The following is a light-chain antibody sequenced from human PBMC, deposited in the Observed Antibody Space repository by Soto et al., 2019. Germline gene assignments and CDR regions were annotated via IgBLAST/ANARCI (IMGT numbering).Light chain of an antibody. V-gene: IGKV3-20*01. J-gene: IGKJ1*01. CDR2: GVF. CDR1: QSGSSSY. CDR3: QQYNNWPRT. Sequence: EIVLTQSPDTLSLSPGERAPLSCRASQSGSSSYLAWYQQRPGQPPRLLIYGVFTRADDIPDRFSGSGSGTDFTLTISSLQPEDFAVYYCQQYNNWPRTFGQGTKVDIK.